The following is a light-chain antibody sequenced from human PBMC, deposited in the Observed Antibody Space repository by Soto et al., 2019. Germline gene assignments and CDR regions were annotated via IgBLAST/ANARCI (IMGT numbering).Light chain of an antibody. CDR1: SSDVGCYDY. CDR3: SSHSMITADA. V-gene: IGLV2-14*01. CDR2: EVI. J-gene: IGLJ1*01. Sequence: QSVLTQPASVSGSPGQSITMSCTGTSSDVGCYDYVSCYQLHPGKSPKLMIFEVINRPSGVAYRLSVSKSGNQASLTISRLLAEDEGNYFWSSHSMITADAFGAGPKVT.